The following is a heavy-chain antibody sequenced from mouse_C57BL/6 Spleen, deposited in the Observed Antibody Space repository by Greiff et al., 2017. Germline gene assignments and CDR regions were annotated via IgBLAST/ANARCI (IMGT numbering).Heavy chain of an antibody. V-gene: IGHV14-1*01. CDR3: TPYDYDDRD. Sequence: VQLQQSGAELVRPGASVKLSCTASGFNIKDYYMHWVKQRPEQGLEWIGRIDPEDGDTESAPKFQGKATMTADTSSNTAYLQLSSLTSEDTAVYYCTPYDYDDRDWGQGTSVTVSS. J-gene: IGHJ4*01. D-gene: IGHD2-4*01. CDR2: IDPEDGDT. CDR1: GFNIKDYY.